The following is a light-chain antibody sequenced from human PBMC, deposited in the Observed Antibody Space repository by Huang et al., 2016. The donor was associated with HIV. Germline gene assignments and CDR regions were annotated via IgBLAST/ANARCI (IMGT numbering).Light chain of an antibody. CDR3: MQGTHWPPGT. J-gene: IGKJ1*01. V-gene: IGKV2-30*02. Sequence: DVVMTQSPLSLPVTLGQPASISCRSSQSLVHSYGNTYLNWFQQRPGQSPRRLMYKVANRDSVVPDRFSGSGSGADFTLKISRVEAEDVGVYYCMQGTHWPPGTFGQGTKVEIK. CDR2: KVA. CDR1: QSLVHSYGNTY.